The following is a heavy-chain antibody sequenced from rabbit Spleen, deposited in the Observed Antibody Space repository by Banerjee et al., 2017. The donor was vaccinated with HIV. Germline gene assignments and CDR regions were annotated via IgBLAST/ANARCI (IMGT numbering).Heavy chain of an antibody. J-gene: IGHJ4*01. Sequence: QEQLGESGGGRVQAGGSLKLSCTVSGFEISKYGVTWVRPAPGKGLEWIGYIDPIFGVSYYAAWVNGRFTISSHDAQNTLYLQLNSLTAADTATYFCVRARPYPFVLWGQGTLVTVS. CDR1: GFEISKYG. D-gene: IGHD1-1*01. V-gene: IGHV1S8*01. CDR3: VRARPYPFVL. CDR2: IDPIFGVS.